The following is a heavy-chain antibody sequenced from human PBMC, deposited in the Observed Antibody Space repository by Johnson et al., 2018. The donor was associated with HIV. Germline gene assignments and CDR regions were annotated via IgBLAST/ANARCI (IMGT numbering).Heavy chain of an antibody. CDR3: ARDGKYSSIGPDAFDI. J-gene: IGHJ3*02. Sequence: VQLVESGGGLVQPGGFLRLSCAAYGLTVSGNYMNWVRQAPGKGLEWVSVIYSGGSTYYADSVKGRFTISRDNSKNTMYLQMNSLRAEDTAVYFCARDGKYSSIGPDAFDIWGQGTMVTVSS. V-gene: IGHV3-66*01. CDR2: IYSGGST. D-gene: IGHD6-13*01. CDR1: GLTVSGNY.